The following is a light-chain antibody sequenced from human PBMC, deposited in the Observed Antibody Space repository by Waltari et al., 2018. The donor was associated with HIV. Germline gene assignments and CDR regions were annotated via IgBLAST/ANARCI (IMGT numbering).Light chain of an antibody. J-gene: IGKJ1*01. CDR2: GAS. CDR1: QSVISPY. V-gene: IGKV3-20*01. Sequence: DIVLTQSPGTLSLSPGARATLSCRASQSVISPYLAWYQQKPGQAPRLLIYGASSRATGIPDRFSGSGSGTDFTLTISRLEPEDFAVYYCQQYGSSPWTFGQGTKVEIK. CDR3: QQYGSSPWT.